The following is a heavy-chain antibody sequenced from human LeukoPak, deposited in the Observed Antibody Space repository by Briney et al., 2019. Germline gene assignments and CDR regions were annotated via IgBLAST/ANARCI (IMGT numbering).Heavy chain of an antibody. V-gene: IGHV3-7*01. CDR1: RFTFSSYW. CDR3: AREGFWSGPNWFDP. CDR2: IKQDGSEK. Sequence: PGGSLRLSCAASRFTFSSYWMSWVRQAPGKGLEWVANIKQDGSEKYYVDSVKGRFTISRDNAKNSLYLQMNSLRAEDTAVYYCAREGFWSGPNWFDPWGQGTLVTVSS. J-gene: IGHJ5*02. D-gene: IGHD3-3*01.